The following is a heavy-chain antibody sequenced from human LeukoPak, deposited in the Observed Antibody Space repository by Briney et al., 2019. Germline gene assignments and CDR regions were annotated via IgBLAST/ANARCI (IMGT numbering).Heavy chain of an antibody. D-gene: IGHD2-2*01. CDR3: ARTRYCSSTSCYPLDYYYYMDV. V-gene: IGHV1-18*01. CDR1: GYTFTSYG. J-gene: IGHJ6*03. CDR2: ISAYNGNT. Sequence: ASVKVSCKASGYTFTSYGISWVRQAPGQGLEWMGWISAYNGNTNYAQKLQGRVTMTTDTSTSTAYMELRSLRSDDTAVYYCARTRYCSSTSCYPLDYYYYMDVWGKGTTVTISS.